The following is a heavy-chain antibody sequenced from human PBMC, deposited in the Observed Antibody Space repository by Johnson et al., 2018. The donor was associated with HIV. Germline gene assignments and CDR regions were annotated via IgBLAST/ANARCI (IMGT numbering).Heavy chain of an antibody. D-gene: IGHD1-26*01. CDR1: GISFDDYG. Sequence: DVQVVESGGGVVRPGGSLRLSCAASGISFDDYGMSWVRQAPGKGLEWVSGINWNGGSTHHADSVKGRFTISRDNAKKSLYLQMNSLRAEDTALYYCAKERVWGLRGGADAFDIWGQGTMVTVSS. J-gene: IGHJ3*02. CDR2: INWNGGST. V-gene: IGHV3-20*04. CDR3: AKERVWGLRGGADAFDI.